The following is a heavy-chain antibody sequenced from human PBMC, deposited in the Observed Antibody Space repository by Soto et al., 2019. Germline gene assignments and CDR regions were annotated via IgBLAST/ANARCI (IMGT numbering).Heavy chain of an antibody. CDR3: TKSRRGILMVYGFGGMDV. CDR1: GFTVNSHT. CDR2: ISGSGDGT. D-gene: IGHD2-8*01. Sequence: GSLRLSCAASGFTVNSHTMSWVRQAPGKGLEWVASISGSGDGTYYGDSVKGRFTISRDSSSSTLYLQMNNLRGEDTAVYFCTKSRRGILMVYGFGGMDVWGQGTTVTVSS. V-gene: IGHV3-23*01. J-gene: IGHJ6*02.